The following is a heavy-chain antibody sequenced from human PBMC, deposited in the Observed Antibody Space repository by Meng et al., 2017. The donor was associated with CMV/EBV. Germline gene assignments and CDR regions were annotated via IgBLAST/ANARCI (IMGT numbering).Heavy chain of an antibody. CDR2: ITGSGGYS. D-gene: IGHD2-15*01. J-gene: IGHJ4*02. CDR1: GFTFSSFA. Sequence: SGFTFSSFAMTWVRQAPGKGLEWVSGITGSGGYSYYADSVKGRFTISRDNSKNTLYLQMNSLRDEDTAIYYCAKDEGGVMVEAATHSLAWGQGTLVTVSS. V-gene: IGHV3-23*01. CDR3: AKDEGGVMVEAATHSLA.